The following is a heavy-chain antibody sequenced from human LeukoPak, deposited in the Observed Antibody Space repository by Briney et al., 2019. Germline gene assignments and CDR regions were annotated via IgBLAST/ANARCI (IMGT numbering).Heavy chain of an antibody. D-gene: IGHD3-3*01. Sequence: GGSLRLSCATSGFTFSSLSMSWVRHAPGKVLEWVANIKQDGSEKHYVDSVKGRFSISRDNTKNSLYLQMNSLRAEDTAVYYCAKEGYYDFWSGPLDYWGQGTLVTVSS. CDR2: IKQDGSEK. V-gene: IGHV3-7*01. J-gene: IGHJ4*02. CDR1: GFTFSSLS. CDR3: AKEGYYDFWSGPLDY.